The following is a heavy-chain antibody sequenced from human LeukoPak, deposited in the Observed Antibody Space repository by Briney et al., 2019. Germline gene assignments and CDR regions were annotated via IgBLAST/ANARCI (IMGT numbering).Heavy chain of an antibody. CDR3: AREYDSYYYYGMDV. Sequence: PGRSLRLSCAASGFTFSSYGMHWVRQAPGKGLGWVAVISYDGSNKYYADSVKGRFTISRDNSKNTLYLQMNSLRAEDTAVYYCAREYDSYYYYGMDVWGQGTTVTVSS. J-gene: IGHJ6*02. CDR2: ISYDGSNK. V-gene: IGHV3-30*03. CDR1: GFTFSSYG. D-gene: IGHD3-16*01.